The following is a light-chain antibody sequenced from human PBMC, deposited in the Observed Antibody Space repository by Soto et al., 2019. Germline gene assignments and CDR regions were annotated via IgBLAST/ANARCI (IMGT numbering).Light chain of an antibody. V-gene: IGKV1-16*02. CDR3: QYCNSYPFT. Sequence: DIQMTQSPSSLSASLGDRVTITCRASQGISNYSAWFQQKQGKAPNSLIYAASSLQSGVPSKFSGSGSGTDSILTISRLQPEDFVNYCRQYCNSYPFTFGPGTKVDIK. CDR2: AAS. J-gene: IGKJ3*01. CDR1: QGISNY.